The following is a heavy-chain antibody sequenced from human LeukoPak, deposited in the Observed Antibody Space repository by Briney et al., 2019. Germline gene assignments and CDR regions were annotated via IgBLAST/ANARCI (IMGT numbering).Heavy chain of an antibody. CDR2: INDDGKNT. D-gene: IGHD5-12*01. CDR1: GFTFSSFW. Sequence: GGSLRLSCATSGFTFSSFWMHWVRQVPGKGLVWVSRINDDGKNTSYADSVKGRFTISRDNAKNTLYLQMSSLRAEDTAIYYCVYSGYDWTYYFDWWGQGTLVTVSS. CDR3: VYSGYDWTYYFDW. V-gene: IGHV3-74*01. J-gene: IGHJ4*02.